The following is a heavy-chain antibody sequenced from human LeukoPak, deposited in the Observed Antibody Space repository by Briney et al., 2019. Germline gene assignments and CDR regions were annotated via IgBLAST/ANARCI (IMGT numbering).Heavy chain of an antibody. Sequence: GGSLRLSCAASGFTFSSYAMSWVRQAPGKELEWVSAISGSGGSTYYADSVKGRFTISRDDSKNMLLLQMNSLRVEDTAVYYCARDSSSGWHHNYWGQGTLVTVSS. V-gene: IGHV3-23*01. D-gene: IGHD6-19*01. CDR1: GFTFSSYA. CDR2: ISGSGGST. J-gene: IGHJ4*02. CDR3: ARDSSSGWHHNY.